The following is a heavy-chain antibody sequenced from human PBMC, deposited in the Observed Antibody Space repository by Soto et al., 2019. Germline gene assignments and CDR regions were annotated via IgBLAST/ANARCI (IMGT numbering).Heavy chain of an antibody. CDR3: ACSLSGSYSVVAFDI. V-gene: IGHV3-30-3*01. D-gene: IGHD1-26*01. Sequence: QVQLVESGGGVVQPGRSLRLSCAASGFTFSSYAMDWVRQAPGKGLEWVAVISYDGSNKYYADSVKGRFTISRDNSKNKLYLQMNSLRAEDTAVYYCACSLSGSYSVVAFDIWGQGTMVTVSS. CDR2: ISYDGSNK. CDR1: GFTFSSYA. J-gene: IGHJ3*02.